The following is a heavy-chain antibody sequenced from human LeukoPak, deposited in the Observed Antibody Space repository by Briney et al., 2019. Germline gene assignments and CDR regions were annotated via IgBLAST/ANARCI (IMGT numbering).Heavy chain of an antibody. CDR2: IRYDGNNK. CDR1: GFTFSSYA. V-gene: IGHV3-30*02. CDR3: TKGDDYGANTRLPKYNWFDP. D-gene: IGHD4-23*01. Sequence: GGSLRLSCAASGFTFSSYAMHWVRQAPGKGLEWVSFIRYDGNNKNYADSVKGRFTISRDNSKHTLYLQMNSLRAEDTAVYYCTKGDDYGANTRLPKYNWFDPWGQGILVTVSS. J-gene: IGHJ5*02.